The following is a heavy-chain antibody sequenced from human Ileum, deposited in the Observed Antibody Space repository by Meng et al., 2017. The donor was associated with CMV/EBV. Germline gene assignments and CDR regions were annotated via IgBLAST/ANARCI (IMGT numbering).Heavy chain of an antibody. CDR2: ISPYNGDT. J-gene: IGHJ4*02. Sequence: ASVKVSCKASGYTFTNYGISWVRQAPGQGLEWTGWISPYNGDTNSAQKVQGRVTMTTDTSTSTAYLELRSLRSDDTAVYYCARDTQRRYSSSSPRDFDYWGQGTLVTVSS. CDR3: ARDTQRRYSSSSPRDFDY. D-gene: IGHD6-6*01. V-gene: IGHV1-18*01. CDR1: GYTFTNYG.